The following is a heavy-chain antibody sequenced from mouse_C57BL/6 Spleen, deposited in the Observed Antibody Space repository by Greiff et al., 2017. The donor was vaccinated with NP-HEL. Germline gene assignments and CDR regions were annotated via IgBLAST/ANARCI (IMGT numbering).Heavy chain of an antibody. D-gene: IGHD1-1*01. Sequence: VQLQQSGAELVRPGSSVKLSCKASGYTFTSYWMHWVKQRPIQGLEWIGNIDPSDSETHYNQKFKDKATLTVDKSSSTAYMQLSSLTSEDSAVYYGAREGYGSSDWYFDVWGTGTTVTVSS. CDR3: AREGYGSSDWYFDV. CDR2: IDPSDSET. CDR1: GYTFTSYW. J-gene: IGHJ1*03. V-gene: IGHV1-52*01.